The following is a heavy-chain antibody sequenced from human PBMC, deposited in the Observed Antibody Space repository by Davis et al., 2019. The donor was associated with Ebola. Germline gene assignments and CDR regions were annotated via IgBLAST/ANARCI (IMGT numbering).Heavy chain of an antibody. CDR3: ERDGGY. Sequence: PGGSLRLSCAASGFIFDNYGMSWFRQAPGKGLEWVLYISGRDSTVDYADSVRGRFTISRDIAKNSLYLQMASLRVDDTAVYYCERDGGYWGQGTLVTVSS. V-gene: IGHV3-48*03. D-gene: IGHD3-16*01. J-gene: IGHJ4*02. CDR2: ISGRDSTV. CDR1: GFIFDNYG.